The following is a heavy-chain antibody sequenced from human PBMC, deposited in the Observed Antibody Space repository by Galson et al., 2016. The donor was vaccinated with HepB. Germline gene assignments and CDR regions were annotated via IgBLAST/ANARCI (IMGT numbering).Heavy chain of an antibody. Sequence: SLRLSCAASGFTFDEYTMHWVRQAPGKGLVWVSRINSDGTISNYADSVKGRFTISRDNAKNTLYLQMNSLRAEDTAVYFCVRDHSVVPTTAYNWFDPWGRGTLVTVSS. CDR1: GFTFDEYT. J-gene: IGHJ5*02. CDR3: VRDHSVVPTTAYNWFDP. CDR2: INSDGTIS. V-gene: IGHV3-74*01. D-gene: IGHD4-23*01.